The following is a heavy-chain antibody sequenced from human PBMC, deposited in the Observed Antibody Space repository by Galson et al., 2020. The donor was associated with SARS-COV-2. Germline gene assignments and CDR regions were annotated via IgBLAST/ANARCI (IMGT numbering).Heavy chain of an antibody. Sequence: SVKVSCKASGYTFTNYYIHWVRQAPGQGLEWMGVFNPNGGSSRYTQKFQGRVTMTRDTSTTTVYMELSSLRSEDTAVYYCASYWGSSAYYYGLDVWGQGTTVTVAS. CDR3: ASYWGSSAYYYGLDV. CDR2: FNPNGGSS. J-gene: IGHJ6*02. CDR1: GYTFTNYY. D-gene: IGHD3-16*01. V-gene: IGHV1-46*01.